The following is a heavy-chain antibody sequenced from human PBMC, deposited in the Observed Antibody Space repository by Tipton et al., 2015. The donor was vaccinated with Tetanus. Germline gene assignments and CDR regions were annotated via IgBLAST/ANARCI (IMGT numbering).Heavy chain of an antibody. D-gene: IGHD1-1*01. J-gene: IGHJ6*02. V-gene: IGHV3-74*01. CDR1: GFIFSSYT. CDR3: ARRSLTNYGLDV. Sequence: SLRLSCEVSGFIFSSYTMNWVRQAPGKGLVWISRINPDGRRTNYADSVKGRFTISRDRAKNTVYLQMNSLRAEDTAVYFCARRSLTNYGLDVWGQGTPVTVSS. CDR2: INPDGRRT.